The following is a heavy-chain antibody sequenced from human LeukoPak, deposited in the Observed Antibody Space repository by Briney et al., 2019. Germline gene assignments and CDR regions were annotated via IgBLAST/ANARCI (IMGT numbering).Heavy chain of an antibody. CDR3: ARDCWDYGSGSYCGIDY. V-gene: IGHV3-21*01. D-gene: IGHD3-10*01. CDR2: ISSSSSYI. J-gene: IGHJ4*02. CDR1: GFTFSSYS. Sequence: GGSLRLSCAASGFTFSSYSMNWVRQAPGKGLEWVSSISSSSSYIYYADSVKGRFTISRDNAKNSLYLQMNSLRAEDSAVYYCARDCWDYGSGSYCGIDYWGQGTLVTVSS.